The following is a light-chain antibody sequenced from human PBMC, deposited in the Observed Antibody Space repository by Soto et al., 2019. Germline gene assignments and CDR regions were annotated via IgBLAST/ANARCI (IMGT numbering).Light chain of an antibody. CDR1: QSISNY. CDR2: AAS. V-gene: IGKV1-39*01. Sequence: DIQMTQSPSSLSASVGDRVTITCRASQSISNYLNWYQQRPGKAPKLLIYAASSLQGGVPFRFSGSGSGTDFTLTISSLQPEDFATYYCQQTYNSSYSFGQGTKLEIK. J-gene: IGKJ2*01. CDR3: QQTYNSSYS.